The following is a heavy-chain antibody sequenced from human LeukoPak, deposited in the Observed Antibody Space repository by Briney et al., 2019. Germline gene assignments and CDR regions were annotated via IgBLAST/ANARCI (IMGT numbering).Heavy chain of an antibody. CDR2: ISGTGEST. CDR3: ARVDSGSACAS. V-gene: IGHV3-23*01. CDR1: GFTFRSYA. Sequence: PGGSLRLSCEASGFTFRSYAMSWVRQAPGKGLEWVSSISGTGESTYYPDSVKGRFTVSRDNSKNTLYLQMGSLRPEDMAVYYCARVDSGSACASWGQGILVTVSS. J-gene: IGHJ1*01. D-gene: IGHD6-19*01.